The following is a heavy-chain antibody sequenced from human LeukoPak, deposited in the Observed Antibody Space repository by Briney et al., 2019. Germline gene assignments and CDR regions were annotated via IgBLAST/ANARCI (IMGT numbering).Heavy chain of an antibody. CDR2: INPNSGDT. Sequence: GASVKVSCKTSGYTFTGYYLHWVRQAPGQGLEWMGWINPNSGDTTYTQKFQGRVTMTGDTSISTAYMELSRLMSGDTAVYYCARIGLKSSGYYRLDYWGQGTLVTVSS. J-gene: IGHJ4*02. CDR3: ARIGLKSSGYYRLDY. V-gene: IGHV1-2*02. CDR1: GYTFTGYY. D-gene: IGHD3-22*01.